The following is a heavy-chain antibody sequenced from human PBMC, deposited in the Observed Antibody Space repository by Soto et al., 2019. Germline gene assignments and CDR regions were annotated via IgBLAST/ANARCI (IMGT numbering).Heavy chain of an antibody. CDR1: GYTFTSYY. J-gene: IGHJ3*02. V-gene: IGHV1-46*01. CDR2: INPSGGST. Sequence: QVQLVQSGAEVKKPGASVKVSCKASGYTFTSYYMHWVRQAPGQGLEWMGIINPSGGSTSYAQKFQGRVTMTRDTSTSTVYMELSSLRSEDTAVYYCARILGYCSGGSCYSVAFDIWGQGTMVTVSS. CDR3: ARILGYCSGGSCYSVAFDI. D-gene: IGHD2-15*01.